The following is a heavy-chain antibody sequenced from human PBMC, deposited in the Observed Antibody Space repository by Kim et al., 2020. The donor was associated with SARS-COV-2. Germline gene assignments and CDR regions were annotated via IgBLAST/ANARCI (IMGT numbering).Heavy chain of an antibody. CDR3: AKVFYCSSTSCYKGFVY. Sequence: GGSLRLSCAASGFTFSSYAMSWVRQAPGKGLEWVSAISGSGGSTYYADSVKGRFTITRDNSKNTLYLQMNSLRAEDTAVYYCAKVFYCSSTSCYKGFVYWGQGTLVTVSS. D-gene: IGHD2-2*02. CDR2: ISGSGGST. CDR1: GFTFSSYA. V-gene: IGHV3-23*01. J-gene: IGHJ4*02.